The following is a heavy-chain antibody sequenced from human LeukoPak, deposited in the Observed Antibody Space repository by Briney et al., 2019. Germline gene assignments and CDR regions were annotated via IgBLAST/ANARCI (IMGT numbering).Heavy chain of an antibody. V-gene: IGHV3-21*01. J-gene: IGHJ4*02. CDR3: ARDSLAAEVPAAQVPDY. CDR2: ISSSSSYI. D-gene: IGHD2-2*01. CDR1: GFTFSSYS. Sequence: GGSLRLSCAASGFTFSSYSKNWVRQAPGKGLEWVSSISSSSSYIYYADSVKGRFTISRDNAKNSLYLQMNSLRAEDTAVYYCARDSLAAEVPAAQVPDYWGQGTLVTVSS.